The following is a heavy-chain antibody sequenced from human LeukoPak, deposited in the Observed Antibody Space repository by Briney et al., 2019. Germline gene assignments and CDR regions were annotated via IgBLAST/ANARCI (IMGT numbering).Heavy chain of an antibody. Sequence: KASETLSFTCAGSGGAFTGYYWVWMPQAPGHELVGRRKLDRSNTTNYNPPLKSRVTISVDTSKNQFSLRLTSVSAADTGVYYCATPTRGGIAVTGTFGHWGQGTQVTVSS. CDR3: ATPTRGGIAVTGTFGH. V-gene: IGHV4-34*01. CDR2: LDRSNTT. CDR1: GGAFTGYY. D-gene: IGHD6-19*01. J-gene: IGHJ4*02.